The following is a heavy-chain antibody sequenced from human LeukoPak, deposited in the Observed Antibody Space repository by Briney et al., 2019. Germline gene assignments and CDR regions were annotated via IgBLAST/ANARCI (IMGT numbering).Heavy chain of an antibody. CDR3: ARVESDTAPDFDY. Sequence: GGSLRLSCAASGYTFTSYAMNWVRQAPGQGLEWMGWINTNTGNPTYVQGFTGRFVFSLDTSVSTAYLQISSLKAEDTAVYYCARVESDTAPDFDYWGQGTLVTVSS. CDR1: GYTFTSYA. V-gene: IGHV7-4-1*02. CDR2: INTNTGNP. J-gene: IGHJ4*02. D-gene: IGHD5-18*01.